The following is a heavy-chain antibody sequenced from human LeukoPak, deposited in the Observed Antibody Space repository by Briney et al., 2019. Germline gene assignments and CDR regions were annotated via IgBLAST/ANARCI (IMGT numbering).Heavy chain of an antibody. Sequence: GASVKVSCKASGGTFSRYAISWVGQAPGQGREWMGRIIPILSTANYAQKFQGRVTITTDESTTTAYMELSSLRSEDTAVYYCARDSINYYGSGSYYNKFDYWGQGTLVTVSS. J-gene: IGHJ4*02. CDR2: IIPILSTA. CDR1: GGTFSRYA. CDR3: ARDSINYYGSGSYYNKFDY. V-gene: IGHV1-69*05. D-gene: IGHD3-10*01.